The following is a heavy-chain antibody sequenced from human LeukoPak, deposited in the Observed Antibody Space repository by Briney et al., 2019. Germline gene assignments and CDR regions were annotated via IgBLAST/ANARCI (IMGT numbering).Heavy chain of an antibody. D-gene: IGHD3-10*02. CDR3: AKDRTMFSGEDAFDI. J-gene: IGHJ3*02. CDR1: GFTFSRYG. V-gene: IGHV3-30*18. Sequence: GGSLRLSCAASGFTFSRYGIHWVRQAPGKGLEWVAVISYDGGIKYYADSVKGRFTISRDNSKNTLYLEMNSLGAEDTAVYYCAKDRTMFSGEDAFDIWGQGTMVTVSS. CDR2: ISYDGGIK.